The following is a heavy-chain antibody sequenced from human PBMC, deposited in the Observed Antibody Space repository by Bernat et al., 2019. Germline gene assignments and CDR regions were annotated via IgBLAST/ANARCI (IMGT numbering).Heavy chain of an antibody. D-gene: IGHD1-26*01. Sequence: EVQLVESGGGLVKPGGSLRLSCAASGFTFSSYSMNWVRQAPGKGLEWVSSISSSSGYIYYADSVKGRFTISRDNAKNSLYLQMNSLRAEDTAVYYCARRTGSNYYYYMDVWGKGTTVTVSS. V-gene: IGHV3-21*01. CDR1: GFTFSSYS. J-gene: IGHJ6*03. CDR2: ISSSSGYI. CDR3: ARRTGSNYYYYMDV.